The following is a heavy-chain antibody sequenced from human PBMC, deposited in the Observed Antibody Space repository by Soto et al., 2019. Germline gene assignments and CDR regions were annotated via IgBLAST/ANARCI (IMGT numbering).Heavy chain of an antibody. V-gene: IGHV4-30-4*01. CDR3: ARENDSRVDY. J-gene: IGHJ4*02. D-gene: IGHD3-22*01. CDR1: GGSISSGDYY. Sequence: SETLSLTCTVSGGSISSGDYYWSWIRQPPGKGLEWIGYIYYSGSTYYNPPLKSRVTISVDTSKNQFSLKLSSVTAADTAVYYCARENDSRVDYWGQGTLVTVSS. CDR2: IYYSGST.